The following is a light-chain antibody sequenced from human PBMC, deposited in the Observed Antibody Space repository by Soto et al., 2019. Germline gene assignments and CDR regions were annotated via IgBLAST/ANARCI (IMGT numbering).Light chain of an antibody. J-gene: IGKJ1*01. CDR3: QPYNSYSRT. CDR1: QTISSW. CDR2: KAS. Sequence: DIQMTQAPSTLSGSVVVVVTITCRASQTISSWLAWYQQKPGKAPKLLIFKASTLETGVPSRFSGSGSETEFTLTISSLQPDDSATYYCQPYNSYSRTFGQGTKVDIK. V-gene: IGKV1-5*03.